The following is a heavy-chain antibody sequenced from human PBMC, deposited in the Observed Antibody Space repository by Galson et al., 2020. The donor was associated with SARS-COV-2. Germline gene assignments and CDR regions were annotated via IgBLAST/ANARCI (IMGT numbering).Heavy chain of an antibody. CDR2: IYHSGST. J-gene: IGHJ6*02. CDR1: GGSISSSNW. D-gene: IGHD3-22*01. Sequence: SETLSLTCAVSGGSISSSNWWRWVRQPPGKGLEWIGEIYHSGSTNYNPSLKSRVTISVDKSKNQFSLKLSSVTAADTAVYYCARERGYYDSSGPDYYYYGMDVWGQGTTVTVSS. V-gene: IGHV4-4*02. CDR3: ARERGYYDSSGPDYYYYGMDV.